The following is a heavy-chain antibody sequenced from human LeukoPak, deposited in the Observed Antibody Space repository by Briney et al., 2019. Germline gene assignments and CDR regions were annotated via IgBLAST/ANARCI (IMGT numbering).Heavy chain of an antibody. V-gene: IGHV4-59*10. D-gene: IGHD3-10*01. J-gene: IGHJ5*02. CDR2: VYSSGST. CDR1: GGSFSGYY. CDR3: ARTPLRGATFFTSYPNWFDT. Sequence: SETLSLTCAVYGGSFSGYYWSWIRQPAGKGLEWIGRVYSSGSTDYNPSLKSRLSISVDTSKIQFSLRLSSVTVADTAVYYCARTPLRGATFFTSYPNWFDTWGQGTLVTVSS.